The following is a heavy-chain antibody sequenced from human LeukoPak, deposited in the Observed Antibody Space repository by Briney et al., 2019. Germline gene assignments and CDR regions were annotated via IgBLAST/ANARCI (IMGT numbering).Heavy chain of an antibody. V-gene: IGHV3-21*01. D-gene: IGHD3-10*01. CDR1: GFTFSSYS. CDR2: ISSSSSYI. J-gene: IGHJ4*02. CDR3: ARDPKLWFGELSPSYFGY. Sequence: GGSLRLSCAASGFTFSSYSMTWVRQAPGKGLEWVSSISSSSSYIYYADSVKGRFTISRDNAKNSLYLQMNSLRAEDTAVYYCARDPKLWFGELSPSYFGYWGQGTLVTVSS.